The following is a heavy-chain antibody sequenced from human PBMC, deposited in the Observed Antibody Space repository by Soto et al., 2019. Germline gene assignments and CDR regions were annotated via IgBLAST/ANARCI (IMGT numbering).Heavy chain of an antibody. V-gene: IGHV3-23*01. CDR1: GFTFSSYA. CDR3: AKTRYYYDSSGYYGY. CDR2: ISGSGGST. Sequence: GGSLRLSCEASGFTFSSYAMSWVRQAPGKGLEWVSAISGSGGSTYYADTVKGRSTISRDNSKNTQYQQMNSLRAEDTAVYYCAKTRYYYDSSGYYGYWGQGTLVTVSS. D-gene: IGHD3-22*01. J-gene: IGHJ4*02.